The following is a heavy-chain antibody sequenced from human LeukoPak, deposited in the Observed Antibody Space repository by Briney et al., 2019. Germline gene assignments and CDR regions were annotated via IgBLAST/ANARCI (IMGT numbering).Heavy chain of an antibody. D-gene: IGHD4-23*01. Sequence: PGGSLRLSCAASGFTFSSYAMHWVRQAPGKGLEWVAVISYDGSNKYYADSVKGRFTISRDNSKNTLYLQMNSLRAEDTAVYYCAKAKVVTPFDYWGQGTLVTVSS. J-gene: IGHJ4*02. V-gene: IGHV3-30*04. CDR3: AKAKVVTPFDY. CDR2: ISYDGSNK. CDR1: GFTFSSYA.